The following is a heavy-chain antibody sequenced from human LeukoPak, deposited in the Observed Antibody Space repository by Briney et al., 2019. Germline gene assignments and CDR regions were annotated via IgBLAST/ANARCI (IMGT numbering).Heavy chain of an antibody. CDR2: IDLTDGK. D-gene: IGHD4-17*01. CDR3: AHRTTVPTTPFDY. Sequence: SGPTLVKPTQTLTLTFSFSGVSLSTSGGGVGYIRQPPGKALEWLGLIDLTDGKRYSPSLNSRITITKHTSKNQVLLTMTNMDPVETATYYCAHRTTVPTTPFDYWGQGTLVTVSS. J-gene: IGHJ4*02. CDR1: GVSLSTSGGG. V-gene: IGHV2-5*01.